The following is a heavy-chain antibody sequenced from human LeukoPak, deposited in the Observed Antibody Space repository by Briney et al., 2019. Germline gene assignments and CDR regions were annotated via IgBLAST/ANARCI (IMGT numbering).Heavy chain of an antibody. D-gene: IGHD3-9*01. CDR3: ARHSLILTGYPFDY. Sequence: SETLSLTCTVSGGSISSYYWNWIRQPPGKGLEWIGYIYYSGSTNYNPSLKSQVIISVDTSKNQFSLKLSSVTAADTAVYYCARHSLILTGYPFDYWGQGTLVTVSS. V-gene: IGHV4-59*08. CDR2: IYYSGST. J-gene: IGHJ4*02. CDR1: GGSISSYY.